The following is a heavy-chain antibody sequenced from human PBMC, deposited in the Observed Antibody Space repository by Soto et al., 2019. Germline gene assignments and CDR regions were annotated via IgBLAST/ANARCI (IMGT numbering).Heavy chain of an antibody. CDR2: ISGSGGST. J-gene: IGHJ4*02. D-gene: IGHD5-18*01. Sequence: LXLSCAASCFTFSSYAMSWFRQAPGKGLEWVSAISGSGGSTYYADSVKGRFTISRDNSKNTLYLQMNSLRAEDTAVYYCAKIVTAMVLGYWGQGTLVTVSS. V-gene: IGHV3-23*01. CDR3: AKIVTAMVLGY. CDR1: CFTFSSYA.